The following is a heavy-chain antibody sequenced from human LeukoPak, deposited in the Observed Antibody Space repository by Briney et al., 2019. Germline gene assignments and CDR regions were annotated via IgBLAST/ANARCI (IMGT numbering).Heavy chain of an antibody. J-gene: IGHJ4*02. CDR3: AKGGISWYGFDY. CDR2: ISDSGGRT. V-gene: IGHV3-23*01. D-gene: IGHD6-13*01. Sequence: PGGSLRLSCAASGFTFSRYAMNWVRHAPRKSLHWVSGISDSGGRTYYADSVKGRFTISRDNSKSTLYLQMNSLRAEDTAVYSCAKGGISWYGFDYWGQGTLVTVSS. CDR1: GFTFSRYA.